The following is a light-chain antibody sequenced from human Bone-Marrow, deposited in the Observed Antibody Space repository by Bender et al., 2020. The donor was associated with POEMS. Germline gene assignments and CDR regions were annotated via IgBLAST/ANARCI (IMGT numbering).Light chain of an antibody. J-gene: IGLJ3*02. CDR1: SGHSSYA. CDR2: FNSDGSH. V-gene: IGLV4-69*02. CDR3: QAWGTGIWV. Sequence: VLTQSPSASASLGASVKLTCALSSGHSSYAIAWHQQQPEKGPRYLMKFNSDGSHSKGDGIPDRFSGSSSGAERYLTISSLQSDDEADYYCQAWGTGIWVFGGGTKLTVL.